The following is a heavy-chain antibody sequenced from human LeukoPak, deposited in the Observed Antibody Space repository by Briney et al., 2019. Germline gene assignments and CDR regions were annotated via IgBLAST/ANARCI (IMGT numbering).Heavy chain of an antibody. CDR1: GFTFASYA. D-gene: IGHD5-12*01. CDR3: ARSAGIAATIVLGY. CDR2: IWFNGSKK. Sequence: PGGSLRLSCAASGFTFASYAIHWVRQAPGKGLEWVAIIWFNGSKKYYGDSVKGRFTISRDNSKNTLYLQMNSLRAEDTAVYYCARSAGIAATIVLGYWGQGTLVTVSS. V-gene: IGHV3-33*01. J-gene: IGHJ4*02.